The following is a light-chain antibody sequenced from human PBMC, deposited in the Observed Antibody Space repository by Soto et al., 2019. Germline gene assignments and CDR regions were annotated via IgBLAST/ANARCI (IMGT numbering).Light chain of an antibody. CDR3: QVWDSSSDPAVV. CDR1: NIGSKS. Sequence: SYELTQSPSVSVAPGKTARITCGGNNIGSKSVHWYQQKPGQAPVLVIYYDSDRPSGIPERFSGSNSGNTATLTISRVEAGDEADYYCQVWDSSSDPAVVFGGGTKLTV. J-gene: IGLJ2*01. CDR2: YDS. V-gene: IGLV3-21*04.